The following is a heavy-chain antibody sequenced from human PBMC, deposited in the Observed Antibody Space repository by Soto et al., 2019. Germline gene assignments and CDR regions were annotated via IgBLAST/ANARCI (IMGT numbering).Heavy chain of an antibody. CDR2: IGAYNGNR. D-gene: IGHD3-22*01. Sequence: QVQLVQSGGEVKKPGASVKVSCKASGYTFITYGLSWVRQAPGQGLEWIGWIGAYNGNRKFAQKFQGRVTMTTDTSTNTAYMALRSLRSDDTALDYCARGNHYGGSGNYRGDYWGQGTLVTVSS. CDR3: ARGNHYGGSGNYRGDY. CDR1: GYTFITYG. J-gene: IGHJ4*02. V-gene: IGHV1-18*01.